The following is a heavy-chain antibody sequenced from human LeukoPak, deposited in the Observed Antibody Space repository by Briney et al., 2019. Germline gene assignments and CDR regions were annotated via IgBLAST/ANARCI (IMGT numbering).Heavy chain of an antibody. V-gene: IGHV3-23*01. CDR3: AKTYFHSTSSYRWFDS. J-gene: IGHJ5*01. D-gene: IGHD3-22*01. Sequence: TGGSLRLSCAASGFNLSTYAMSWVRQAPGKGLEWVSGISGSGGSTFYADSVKGRFTISRDNSKNTVYLKMNSLRAEDTAIYHCAKTYFHSTSSYRWFDSWGQGTLVTVSS. CDR2: ISGSGGST. CDR1: GFNLSTYA.